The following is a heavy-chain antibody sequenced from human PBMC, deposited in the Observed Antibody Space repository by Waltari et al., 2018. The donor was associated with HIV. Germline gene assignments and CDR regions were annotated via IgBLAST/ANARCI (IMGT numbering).Heavy chain of an antibody. CDR1: GFTVSSNY. CDR3: ARVVVVPAAIFDY. J-gene: IGHJ4*02. CDR2: IYSGGSK. D-gene: IGHD2-2*02. Sequence: EVQLVESGGGLVQPGGSLRLSCAASGFTVSSNYMSWVRQAPGKGLEWVSVIYSGGSKYYASLVEGRFTISRDNSKNTLYLQMNSLRAEDTAVYYCARVVVVPAAIFDYWGQGTLVTVSS. V-gene: IGHV3-66*01.